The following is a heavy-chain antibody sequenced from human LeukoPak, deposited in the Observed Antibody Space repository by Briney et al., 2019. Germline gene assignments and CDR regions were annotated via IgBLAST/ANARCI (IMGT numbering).Heavy chain of an antibody. D-gene: IGHD6-13*01. V-gene: IGHV4-34*01. CDR3: ARVAVIAAAGNTFEI. J-gene: IGHJ3*02. CDR2: INHSGST. CDR1: DGSFSGYY. Sequence: SETLSLTCAVYDGSFSGYYWSWIRQPPGKGLEWIGEINHSGSTNYNSSLKSRVTISLDTSKNQFSLKLSSVTAADTAVYYCARVAVIAAAGNTFEIWGQGTMVTVSS.